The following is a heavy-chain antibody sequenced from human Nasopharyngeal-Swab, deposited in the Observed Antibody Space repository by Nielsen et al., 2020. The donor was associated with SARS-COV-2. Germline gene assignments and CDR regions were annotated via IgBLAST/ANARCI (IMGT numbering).Heavy chain of an antibody. V-gene: IGHV4-61*01. Sequence: SEILSLTCTVSGGSVSSGSYYWSWIRQPPGKGLEWIGYVYYSGRTNCNPSLKSRVTISVDTSKNQFSLNLSSVTAADTAVYYCARDEIGGRVDYWGQGTLVTVSS. CDR1: GGSVSSGSYY. CDR2: VYYSGRT. D-gene: IGHD2-21*01. CDR3: ARDEIGGRVDY. J-gene: IGHJ4*02.